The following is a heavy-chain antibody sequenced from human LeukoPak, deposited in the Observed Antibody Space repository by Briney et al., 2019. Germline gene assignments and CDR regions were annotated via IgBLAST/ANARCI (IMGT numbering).Heavy chain of an antibody. CDR3: AKEGTASKPSDLDY. D-gene: IGHD1/OR15-1a*01. CDR1: GFIFSDYG. V-gene: IGHV3-30*02. CDR2: IRYDGSNK. J-gene: IGHJ4*02. Sequence: GGSLRLSCAASGFIFSDYGMYWVRQAPGKGLEWVTFIRYDGSNKYYVDSVKGRFTISRDNSKNILYLQMNSLSSEDTAVYYCAKEGTASKPSDLDYWGQGTLVTVSS.